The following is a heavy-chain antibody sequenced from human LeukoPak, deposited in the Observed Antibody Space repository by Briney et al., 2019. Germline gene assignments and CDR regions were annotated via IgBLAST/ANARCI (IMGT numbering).Heavy chain of an antibody. D-gene: IGHD1-1*01. CDR2: INGDGSST. J-gene: IGHJ3*01. V-gene: IGHV3-74*01. CDR3: IQVRVTTTRNAFDV. CDR1: GFTFSNHW. Sequence: GGSLRLSCAASGFTFSNHWMHWVRQAPGKGLVWVSRINGDGSSTNYADSVKGRFTISRDNAKSTVYLEMSSLRAEDTAVYYCIQVRVTTTRNAFDVWGQGTMVTVSS.